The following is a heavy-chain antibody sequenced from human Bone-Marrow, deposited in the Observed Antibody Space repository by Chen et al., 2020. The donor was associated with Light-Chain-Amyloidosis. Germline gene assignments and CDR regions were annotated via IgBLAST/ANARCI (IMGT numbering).Heavy chain of an antibody. CDR2: LSYDGNSK. Sequence: QVQLVESGGGVVQPGRSLRLSCAASGFTFSNYGMHWVRQTPGKGLEWVAVLSYDGNSKYYADSVKGRFTISRDSSKHALYLQMNSLRAEDTAVYYCARVSFERGRPARPPGDSWGQGTLVTVSS. CDR3: ARVSFERGRPARPPGDS. D-gene: IGHD6-6*01. V-gene: IGHV3-30-3*01. CDR1: GFTFSNYG. J-gene: IGHJ4*02.